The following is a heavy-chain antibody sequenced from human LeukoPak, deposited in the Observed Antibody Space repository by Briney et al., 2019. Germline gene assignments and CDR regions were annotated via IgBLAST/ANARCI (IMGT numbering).Heavy chain of an antibody. J-gene: IGHJ6*03. CDR2: ISGSGTII. D-gene: IGHD2-21*01. V-gene: IGHV3-48*03. CDR3: AKTKDYSAPIYYYYYMDV. CDR1: AFNFNIYE. Sequence: PGGSLRLSCAAPAFNFNIYEMNWVRQAPGKGLEWISYISGSGTIILYADSVKGRFTISRDNAKKLVYLEMNSLRAEDTAVYYCAKTKDYSAPIYYYYYMDVWGKGTTVTISS.